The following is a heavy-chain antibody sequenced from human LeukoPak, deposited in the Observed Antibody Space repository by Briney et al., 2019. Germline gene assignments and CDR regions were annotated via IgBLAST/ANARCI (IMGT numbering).Heavy chain of an antibody. Sequence: GGSLRLSCAASGFTFSSYSMNWVRQAPGKGLEWVPSISSSSSYIYYADSVKGRFTISRDNAKNSLYLQMNSLRAEDTAVYYCARDLVVAGIAVAGLGYWGQGTLVTVSS. D-gene: IGHD6-19*01. CDR3: ARDLVVAGIAVAGLGY. CDR1: GFTFSSYS. CDR2: ISSSSSYI. V-gene: IGHV3-21*01. J-gene: IGHJ4*02.